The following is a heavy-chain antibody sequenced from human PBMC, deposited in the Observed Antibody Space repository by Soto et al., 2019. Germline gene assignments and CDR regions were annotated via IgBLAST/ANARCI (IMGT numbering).Heavy chain of an antibody. D-gene: IGHD2-21*02. CDR3: AKGVATAVPALDY. CDR2: VSWNSGAK. V-gene: IGHV3-9*01. J-gene: IGHJ4*02. Sequence: GGSLRLSCVASGSSFDDFVMNWVRQRPGKGLEWVSSVSWNSGAKLYADSVKGRFAISRDSAKKSVYLQMNSLRPDDTAFYYCAKGVATAVPALDYWGQGTLVTVSS. CDR1: GSSFDDFV.